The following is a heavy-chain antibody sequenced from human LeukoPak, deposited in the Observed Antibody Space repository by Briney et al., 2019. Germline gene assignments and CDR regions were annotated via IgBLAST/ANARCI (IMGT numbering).Heavy chain of an antibody. J-gene: IGHJ3*02. V-gene: IGHV3-7*01. CDR3: ARGVVSSSADDAFDI. D-gene: IGHD6-6*01. CDR2: IKQDGSEK. Sequence: GGSLRLSCAASGFTFSSYWMSWVRQAPGKGLEWVANIKQDGSEKYYVDSVKGRFTISRDNAKNSLYLQMNSLRAEDTAVYYCARGVVSSSADDAFDIWGQGTMVTVSS. CDR1: GFTFSSYW.